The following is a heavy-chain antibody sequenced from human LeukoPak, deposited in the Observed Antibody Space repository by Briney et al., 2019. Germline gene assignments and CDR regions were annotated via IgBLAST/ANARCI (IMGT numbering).Heavy chain of an antibody. Sequence: VASVKVSCKASGYTFTSYGISWVRQAPGQGLEWMGWISAYNGNTNYAQKLQGRVTMTTNTSTSTAYMELRSLRSEDTAVYYCARVPSYGSGSPTDCWGQGTLVTVSS. D-gene: IGHD3-10*01. J-gene: IGHJ4*02. CDR2: ISAYNGNT. V-gene: IGHV1-18*01. CDR1: GYTFTSYG. CDR3: ARVPSYGSGSPTDC.